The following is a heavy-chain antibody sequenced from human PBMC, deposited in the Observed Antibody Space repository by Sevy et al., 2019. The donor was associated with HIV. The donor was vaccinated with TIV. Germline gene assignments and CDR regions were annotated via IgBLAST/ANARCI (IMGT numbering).Heavy chain of an antibody. CDR1: RFTFTSYA. J-gene: IGHJ6*02. D-gene: IGHD6-13*01. Sequence: GGSLRLSCAASRFTFTSYAMHWVRQAPGKGLEWVAIISFDGSNKYYADSVKGRFTTSRDNSKNTLYLQMNSLRPEDTAAYYCAREGPEYSSSAWDYYGMDVWGQGTTVTVSS. V-gene: IGHV3-30-3*01. CDR2: ISFDGSNK. CDR3: AREGPEYSSSAWDYYGMDV.